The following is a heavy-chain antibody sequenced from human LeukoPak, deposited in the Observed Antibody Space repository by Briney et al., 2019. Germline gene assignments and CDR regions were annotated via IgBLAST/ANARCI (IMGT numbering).Heavy chain of an antibody. Sequence: PGGSLRLSCAASGFTFSNYMMHWVRQAPGKGLEWVSYISSSSSTIYYADSVKGRFTISRDNAKNSLYLQMNSLRDEDTAVYYCARARASGRSGFDYWGQGTLVTVSS. J-gene: IGHJ4*02. CDR3: ARARASGRSGFDY. V-gene: IGHV3-48*02. D-gene: IGHD2-15*01. CDR2: ISSSSSTI. CDR1: GFTFSNYM.